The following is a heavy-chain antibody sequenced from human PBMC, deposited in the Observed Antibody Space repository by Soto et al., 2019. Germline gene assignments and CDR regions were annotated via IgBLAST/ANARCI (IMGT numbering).Heavy chain of an antibody. Sequence: GESLKISCKGSGYSFTSYWIGWVRQMPGKGLEWMGIIYPGDSDTRYSPSFQGQVTISADKSISTAYLQWSSLKASDTAMYYCARGGAVADTDTVGHYYYGMDVWGQGTTVTVSS. D-gene: IGHD6-19*01. CDR2: IYPGDSDT. V-gene: IGHV5-51*01. CDR1: GYSFTSYW. CDR3: ARGGAVADTDTVGHYYYGMDV. J-gene: IGHJ6*02.